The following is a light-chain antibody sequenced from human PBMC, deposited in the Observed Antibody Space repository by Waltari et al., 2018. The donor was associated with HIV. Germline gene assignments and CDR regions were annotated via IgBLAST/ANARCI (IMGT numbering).Light chain of an antibody. CDR2: EVS. V-gene: IGLV2-23*02. J-gene: IGLJ2*01. CDR1: SRDVGRYYL. CDR3: CSYAGSSTFVV. Sequence: QSALTQPASVSGSPGQSITISCTGTSRDVGRYYLVSWYQQHPGKAPKLMIYEVSKRPAVVSNRFSGSKSGNTASLTISGLQAEDEADYYCCSYAGSSTFVVFGGGTKLTVL.